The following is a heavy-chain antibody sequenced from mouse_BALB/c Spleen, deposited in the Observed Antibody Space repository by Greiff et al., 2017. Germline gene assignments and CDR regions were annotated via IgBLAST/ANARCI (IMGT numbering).Heavy chain of an antibody. D-gene: IGHD2-2*01. CDR2: IDPYNGGT. V-gene: IGHV1S135*01. Sequence: EVKLVESGPELVKPGASVKVSCKASGYSFTDYNMYWVKQSHGKSLEWIGYIDPYNGGTSYNQKFKGKATLTVDKSSSTAFMHLNSLTSEDSAVYYCASSYGYDVGTFAYWGQGTLVTVSA. CDR1: GYSFTDYN. CDR3: ASSYGYDVGTFAY. J-gene: IGHJ3*01.